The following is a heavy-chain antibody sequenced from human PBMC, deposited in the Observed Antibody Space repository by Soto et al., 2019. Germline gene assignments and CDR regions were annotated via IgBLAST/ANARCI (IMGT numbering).Heavy chain of an antibody. J-gene: IGHJ6*02. CDR1: GGSISSVGHY. V-gene: IGHV4-31*03. Sequence: SETLSLTCSVSGGSISSVGHYWTSIRQQPGKGLEWIGYIYYSGSTDYNPSLKSRVTISVDRSKNQFSLNLSSVTAADTAIYYCARESGGYDSSTRYGLDVWGQGTTVT. D-gene: IGHD6-25*01. CDR2: IYYSGST. CDR3: ARESGGYDSSTRYGLDV.